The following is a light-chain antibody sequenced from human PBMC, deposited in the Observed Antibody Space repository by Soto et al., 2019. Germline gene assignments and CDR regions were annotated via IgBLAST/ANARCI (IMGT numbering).Light chain of an antibody. Sequence: QSVLTQPPSASGSPGQSVTISCTGTSSDVGGYNYVSWYQQHPGKAPKLMIYEVSKRPSGVHDRFSGSKSGNTVSLTVYGIKAEVEADYCCSPYAGSNNFVVGTGIERTVL. CDR3: SPYAGSNNFV. CDR2: EVS. CDR1: SSDVGGYNY. V-gene: IGLV2-8*01. J-gene: IGLJ1*01.